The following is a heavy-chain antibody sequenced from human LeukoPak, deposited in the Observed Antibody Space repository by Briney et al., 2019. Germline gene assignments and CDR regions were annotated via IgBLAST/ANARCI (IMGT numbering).Heavy chain of an antibody. V-gene: IGHV4-59*01. D-gene: IGHD2-2*01. CDR2: IYSSGNS. CDR3: ARYQRQIHYYFDY. CDR1: AGSISNYY. Sequence: PSQTLSLTCTVSAGSISNYYWSSVRQPPREGLEYIGYIYSSGNSIYNPSLKSRVSISLGTSKNQFHLKLTTVPPTDTAVYYCARYQRQIHYYFDYWGQGTLVTVSS. J-gene: IGHJ4*02.